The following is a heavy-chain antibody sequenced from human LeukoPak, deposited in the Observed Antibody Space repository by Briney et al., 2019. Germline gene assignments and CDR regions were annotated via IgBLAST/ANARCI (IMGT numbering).Heavy chain of an antibody. Sequence: SETLSLTCTVSGGSISSGAYYWNWIRQHPGKGLEWIGYIYYSGSTYYKPSLKSRVVISIDTSKNQFSLKLSSVTAADTAVYYCARGGQRDNGDLSFDYWGQGTLVTVSS. V-gene: IGHV4-31*03. CDR3: ARGGQRDNGDLSFDY. CDR2: IYYSGST. J-gene: IGHJ4*02. D-gene: IGHD4-17*01. CDR1: GGSISSGAYY.